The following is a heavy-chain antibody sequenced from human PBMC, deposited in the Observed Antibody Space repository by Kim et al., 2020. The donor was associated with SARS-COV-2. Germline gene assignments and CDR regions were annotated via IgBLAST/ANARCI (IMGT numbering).Heavy chain of an antibody. V-gene: IGHV4-34*01. Sequence: KRRVTISVDTSKNQFSLKRSSVTAAETAVYYCARGGYSSSWYGDRDAFDIWGQGTMVTVSS. D-gene: IGHD6-13*01. J-gene: IGHJ3*02. CDR3: ARGGYSSSWYGDRDAFDI.